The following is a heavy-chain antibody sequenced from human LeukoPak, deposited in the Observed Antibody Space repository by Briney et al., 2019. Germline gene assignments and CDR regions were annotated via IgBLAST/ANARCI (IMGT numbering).Heavy chain of an antibody. V-gene: IGHV3-48*03. D-gene: IGHD4-17*01. J-gene: IGHJ4*02. CDR2: ISGTGSTI. CDR1: GFTLSSYE. CDR3: ARAGTYDYGDYVGEEGYGYFDY. Sequence: GGSLRLSCAASGFTLSSYEMNWVRQAPGKGLEWVSYISGTGSTIYNADSVKGRFTISRDNAKNSLYLQMNSLRAEDTAVYYCARAGTYDYGDYVGEEGYGYFDYWGQGTLVTVSS.